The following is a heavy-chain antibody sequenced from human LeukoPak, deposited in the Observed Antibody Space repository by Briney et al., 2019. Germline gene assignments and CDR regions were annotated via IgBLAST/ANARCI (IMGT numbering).Heavy chain of an antibody. D-gene: IGHD3-16*01. J-gene: IGHJ4*02. CDR2: IYYSGTT. Sequence: SETLSLTCTVSGPSITGHYWSWIRQPPGKGLEWVGFIYYSGTTNYNPSLKSRVTISVDTSKNQFSLTLSSVTAADTAVYYCARHLGGGIYFDYWGQGTLVTVSS. V-gene: IGHV4-59*08. CDR1: GPSITGHY. CDR3: ARHLGGGIYFDY.